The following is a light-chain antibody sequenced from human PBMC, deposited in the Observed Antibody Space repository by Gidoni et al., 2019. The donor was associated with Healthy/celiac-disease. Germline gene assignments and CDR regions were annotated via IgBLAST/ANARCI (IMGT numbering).Light chain of an antibody. Sequence: QSVLTPPPSASGTPRQRVTLSCSGSSSNIVSNTVNWYQQLPGTAPKLLIYSYNHRPSGVPDRFSGSQSGISASLAISGLQSEDQADYYCAAWDDSLNGLFGGGTKLTVL. J-gene: IGLJ2*01. CDR1: SSNIVSNT. V-gene: IGLV1-44*01. CDR2: SYN. CDR3: AAWDDSLNGL.